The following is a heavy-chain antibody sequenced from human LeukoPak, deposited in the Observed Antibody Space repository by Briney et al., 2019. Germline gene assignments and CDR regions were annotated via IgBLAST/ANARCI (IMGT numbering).Heavy chain of an antibody. V-gene: IGHV3-23*01. D-gene: IGHD2-2*02. CDR2: ISGSGGST. Sequence: PGGSLRLSCAASGFTFSSYAMSWARQALGKGLEWVSAISGSGGSTYYADSVKGRFTISRDNSKNTLYLQMNSLRAEDTAVYYCAKDGYCSSTSCYNRAYDFWSGPYYFDYWGQGTLVTVSS. J-gene: IGHJ4*02. CDR1: GFTFSSYA. CDR3: AKDGYCSSTSCYNRAYDFWSGPYYFDY.